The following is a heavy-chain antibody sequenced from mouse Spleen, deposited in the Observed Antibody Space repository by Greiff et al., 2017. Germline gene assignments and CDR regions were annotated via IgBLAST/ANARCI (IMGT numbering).Heavy chain of an antibody. CDR1: GFSLTSYG. Sequence: VQLQQSGPGLVQPSQSLSITCTVSGFSLTSYGVHWVRQSPGKGLEWLGVIWSGGSTDYNAAFISRLSISKDNSKSQVFFKMNSLQADDTAIYYCASITTVPDWYFDVWGAGTTVTVSS. J-gene: IGHJ1*01. D-gene: IGHD1-1*01. CDR3: ASITTVPDWYFDV. V-gene: IGHV2-2*01. CDR2: IWSGGST.